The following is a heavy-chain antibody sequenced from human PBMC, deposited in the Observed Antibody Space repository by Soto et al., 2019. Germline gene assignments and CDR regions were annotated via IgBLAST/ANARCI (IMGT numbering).Heavy chain of an antibody. Sequence: GWSLRLSCASSVFTFISYSMNWVRQAPGKGLEWVSSISSSSSYIYYADSVKGRFTISRDNAKNSLYLQMNSLRAEDTAVYYCARDEGLWTAYYYYGMDVWGQGTTVTVSS. V-gene: IGHV3-21*01. CDR2: ISSSSSYI. J-gene: IGHJ6*02. D-gene: IGHD5-18*01. CDR1: VFTFISYS. CDR3: ARDEGLWTAYYYYGMDV.